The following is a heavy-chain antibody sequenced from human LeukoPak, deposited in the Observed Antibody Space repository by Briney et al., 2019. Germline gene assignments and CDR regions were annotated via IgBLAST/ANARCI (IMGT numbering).Heavy chain of an antibody. CDR3: TRLTIFGVVIEDY. CDR1: GFTFGDYA. D-gene: IGHD3-3*01. V-gene: IGHV3-49*04. J-gene: IGHJ4*02. CDR2: IRSKAYGGTT. Sequence: GGSLRLSCTASGFTFGDYAMSWVRQAPGKGLEWAGFIRSKAYGGTTEYAASVKGRFTISRDDSKSIAYLQMNSLKTEDTAVYYCTRLTIFGVVIEDYWGQGTLVTVSS.